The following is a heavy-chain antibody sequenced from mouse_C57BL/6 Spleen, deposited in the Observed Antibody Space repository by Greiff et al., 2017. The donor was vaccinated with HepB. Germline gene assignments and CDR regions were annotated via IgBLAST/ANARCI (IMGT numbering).Heavy chain of an antibody. D-gene: IGHD3-2*02. J-gene: IGHJ2*01. CDR1: GYTFTDYE. CDR3: TRYSSGLPFDY. V-gene: IGHV1-15*01. Sequence: VQLQQSGAELVRPGASVTLSCKASGYTFTDYEMHWVKQTPVHGLEWIGAIDPETGGTAYNQKFKGKAILTADKSSSTAYMELRSLTSEDSAVYYCTRYSSGLPFDYWGQGTTLTVSS. CDR2: IDPETGGT.